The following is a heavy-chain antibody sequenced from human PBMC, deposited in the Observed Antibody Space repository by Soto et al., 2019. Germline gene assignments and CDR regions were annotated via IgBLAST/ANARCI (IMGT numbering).Heavy chain of an antibody. V-gene: IGHV3-11*06. J-gene: IGHJ4*02. D-gene: IGHD3-22*01. CDR2: ISSSSSYT. CDR3: ARDNYYAISVYGFDY. CDR1: GFTFSDYY. Sequence: GGSLRLSCAASGFTFSDYYMSWIRQAPGKGLEWVSYISSSSSYTNYADSVKGRFTISRDNAKNSLYLQMNSLRAEDTAVYYCARDNYYAISVYGFDYWGQGTLVTVSS.